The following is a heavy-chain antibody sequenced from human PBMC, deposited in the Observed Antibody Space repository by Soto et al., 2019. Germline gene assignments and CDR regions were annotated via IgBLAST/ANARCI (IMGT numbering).Heavy chain of an antibody. CDR3: ARVNTAMVTVSRSFDY. J-gene: IGHJ4*02. CDR1: GYTFTSYG. CDR2: ISAYNGNT. V-gene: IGHV1-18*01. Sequence: ASVNVSCKASGYTFTSYGISWVRQAPGQGLEWMGWISAYNGNTNYAQKLQGRVTMTTDTSTSTAYMELRSLRSDDTAVYYCARVNTAMVTVSRSFDYWGQGTLVTVSS. D-gene: IGHD5-18*01.